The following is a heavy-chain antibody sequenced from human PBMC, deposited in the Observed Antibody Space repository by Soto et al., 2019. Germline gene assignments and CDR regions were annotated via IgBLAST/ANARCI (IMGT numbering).Heavy chain of an antibody. J-gene: IGHJ6*03. D-gene: IGHD3-10*01. CDR2: INHSGST. Sequence: QVQLQQWGAGLLKPSETLSLTCAVYGGSFSGYYWSWIRQPPGKGLEWIGEINHSGSTNYNPSLKNRVTISVDTSKNQFSLKLSSVTAADTAVYYCARGPPNYYGSGSYYNYYYYYYMDVWGKGTTVTVSS. CDR1: GGSFSGYY. V-gene: IGHV4-34*01. CDR3: ARGPPNYYGSGSYYNYYYYYYMDV.